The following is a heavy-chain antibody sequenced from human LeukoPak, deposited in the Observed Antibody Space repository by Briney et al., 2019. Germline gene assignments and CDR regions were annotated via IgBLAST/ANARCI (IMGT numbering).Heavy chain of an antibody. J-gene: IGHJ4*02. CDR1: GFTFSDYY. Sequence: GGSLRLSCAASGFTFSDYYMSWIRQAPGKGLEWVSYISSSGSTIYYADSVKGRFTISRDNAKNSLYLQMNSLRAEDTAVYYCARDSTSADYDILTHQGFDNWGQGTLVTVSS. V-gene: IGHV3-11*01. CDR2: ISSSGSTI. CDR3: ARDSTSADYDILTHQGFDN. D-gene: IGHD3-9*01.